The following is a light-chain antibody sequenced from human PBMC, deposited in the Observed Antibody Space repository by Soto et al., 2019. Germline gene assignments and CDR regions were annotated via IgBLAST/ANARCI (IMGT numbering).Light chain of an antibody. CDR2: GNS. Sequence: QSVLTQPPSVSGAPGQRVTISCTGSSSNIGAGYDVHWYQQLPGTAPKLLIYGNSNRPSGVPDRFSGSKSGTSASLAITGLQAEDEADYYCQSYDSSLSAPKFGGGTKVTVL. J-gene: IGLJ2*01. V-gene: IGLV1-40*01. CDR1: SSNIGAGYD. CDR3: QSYDSSLSAPK.